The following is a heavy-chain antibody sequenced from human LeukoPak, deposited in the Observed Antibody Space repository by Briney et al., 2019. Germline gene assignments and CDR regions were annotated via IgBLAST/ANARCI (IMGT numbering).Heavy chain of an antibody. CDR3: SRAYSTGWLGINDY. D-gene: IGHD6-19*01. Sequence: PGGSLRLSCTASGFTFSDYAMTWVRQAPGKGLEWVGFIRNKANGGTADYAASVKGRFTISRDDSKTIAYLQMNSLKTEDTAVYFCSRAYSTGWLGINDYWGQGAPVTVSS. V-gene: IGHV3-49*04. CDR2: IRNKANGGTA. J-gene: IGHJ4*02. CDR1: GFTFSDYA.